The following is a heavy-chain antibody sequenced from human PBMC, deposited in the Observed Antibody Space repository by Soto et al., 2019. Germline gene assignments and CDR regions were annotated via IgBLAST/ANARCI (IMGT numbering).Heavy chain of an antibody. V-gene: IGHV1-46*01. Sequence: ASVKVSCKASGYTLTNYYLHWVRQAPGQGLEWMGIINPSGGSTIYAQKSQGRVTMTRDTSTSTVYMELSILSSEDTAVYYCARDRRMVVVPAVTRKYQYGTDVWGQGTTVTVSS. D-gene: IGHD2-2*01. CDR3: ARDRRMVVVPAVTRKYQYGTDV. CDR2: INPSGGST. CDR1: GYTLTNYY. J-gene: IGHJ6*02.